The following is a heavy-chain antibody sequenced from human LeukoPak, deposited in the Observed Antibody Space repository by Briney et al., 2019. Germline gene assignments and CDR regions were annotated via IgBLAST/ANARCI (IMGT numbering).Heavy chain of an antibody. V-gene: IGHV3-21*01. CDR3: ARGSIASRPTFFEY. Sequence: PGGSLRLSCAASGFTFSSQNINCVRQAPGKGLEWVSSISSTGTYIYYADSVKGRFTISRDNAKNSLYLQMDSLRDEDTAVYYCARGSIASRPTFFEYWGQGTLVTVSS. J-gene: IGHJ4*02. CDR1: GFTFSSQN. CDR2: ISSTGTYI. D-gene: IGHD6-6*01.